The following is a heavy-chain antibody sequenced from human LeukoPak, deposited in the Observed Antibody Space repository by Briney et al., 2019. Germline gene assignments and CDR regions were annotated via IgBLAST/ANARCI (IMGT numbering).Heavy chain of an antibody. J-gene: IGHJ4*02. D-gene: IGHD2-15*01. CDR3: ARSLIGVVVAASFDY. V-gene: IGHV1-8*01. Sequence: ASVKVSCKASGYIFTSYDINWVRQATGQGLEWMGWRNPNSGNTGYAQKFQGRLTMTINTSINTAYMELSSLRSEDTAVYYCARSLIGVVVAASFDYWGQGTLVTVSS. CDR1: GYIFTSYD. CDR2: RNPNSGNT.